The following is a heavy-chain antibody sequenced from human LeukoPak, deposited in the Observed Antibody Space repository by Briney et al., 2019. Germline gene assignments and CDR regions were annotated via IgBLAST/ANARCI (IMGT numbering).Heavy chain of an antibody. J-gene: IGHJ4*02. D-gene: IGHD3-22*01. CDR2: FNTNTGKP. CDR3: ARGVYDSSGYVDY. Sequence: ASVKVSCKASGYTFPTYTMHWVRQAPGQGLEWMGWFNTNTGKPTYAQGFTGRFVFSLDTSVSTTYLQISSLKAEDSAVYYCARGVYDSSGYVDYWGQGTLVTVSS. V-gene: IGHV7-4-1*02. CDR1: GYTFPTYT.